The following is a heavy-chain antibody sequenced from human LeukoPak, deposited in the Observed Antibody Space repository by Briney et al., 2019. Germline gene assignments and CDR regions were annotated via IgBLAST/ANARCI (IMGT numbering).Heavy chain of an antibody. Sequence: ASVKVSCKASGYTFTSYGISWVRQAPGQGLEWMGWISAYNGNTNYAQKLQGRVTMTTDTSTSTAYMELRSLRSDDTAVYYCARAKGDFWSGYYGGGYWGQGTLVTVSS. CDR1: GYTFTSYG. CDR3: ARAKGDFWSGYYGGGY. D-gene: IGHD3-3*01. CDR2: ISAYNGNT. J-gene: IGHJ4*02. V-gene: IGHV1-18*01.